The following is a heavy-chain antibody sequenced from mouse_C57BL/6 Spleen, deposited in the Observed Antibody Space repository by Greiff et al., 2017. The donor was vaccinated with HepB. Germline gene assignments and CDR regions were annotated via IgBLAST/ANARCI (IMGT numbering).Heavy chain of an antibody. Sequence: EVKLMESGPGLVKPSQSLSLTCSVTGYSITSGYYWNWIRQFPGNKLEWMGYISYDGSNNYNPSLKNRISITRDTSKNQFFLKLNSVTTEDTATYYCARGGVKEFDYWGQGTTLTVSS. CDR1: GYSITSGYY. CDR3: ARGGVKEFDY. CDR2: ISYDGSN. V-gene: IGHV3-6*01. J-gene: IGHJ2*01.